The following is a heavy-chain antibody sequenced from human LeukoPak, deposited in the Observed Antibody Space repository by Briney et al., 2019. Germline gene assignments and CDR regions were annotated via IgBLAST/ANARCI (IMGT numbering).Heavy chain of an antibody. D-gene: IGHD3-16*01. CDR3: ARDGGFLGAFDI. CDR1: GFTVNNNY. V-gene: IGHV3-53*01. CDR2: IYSGGDTT. J-gene: IGHJ3*02. Sequence: GGSLRLSCAASGFTVNNNYMSWVRQAPGKGLEWVSVIYSGGDTTCYADSVKGRFTISRDNSKNTLYLQMNSLRAEDTAVYYCARDGGFLGAFDIWGQGTMVTVSS.